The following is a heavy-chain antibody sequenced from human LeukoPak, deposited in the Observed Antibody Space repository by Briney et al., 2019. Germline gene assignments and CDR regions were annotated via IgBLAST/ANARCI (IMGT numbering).Heavy chain of an antibody. CDR1: GFTFSSYG. Sequence: GGTLRLSCAASGFTFSSYGMSWVRQAPGKGLEWVSAISGSGGSTYYADSVKGRFTISRDNSKNTLYLQMNSLRAEDTAVYYCATTGYSSRNYWGQGTLVTVSS. D-gene: IGHD6-13*01. CDR2: ISGSGGST. CDR3: ATTGYSSRNY. V-gene: IGHV3-23*01. J-gene: IGHJ4*02.